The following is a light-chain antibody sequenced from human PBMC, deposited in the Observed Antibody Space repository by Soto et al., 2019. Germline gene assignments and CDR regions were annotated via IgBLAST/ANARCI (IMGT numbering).Light chain of an antibody. CDR3: CSYAGSYTYV. J-gene: IGLJ1*01. Sequence: QSALTQPRSVSGSPGQSVTISCTGTSTDVGNYNYVSWYQQHPGKAPKLMICDVNKRPSGVPDRFSGSKSGNTASLTISGLQADDEADYYCCSYAGSYTYVFGTGTKVTVL. CDR1: STDVGNYNY. V-gene: IGLV2-11*01. CDR2: DVN.